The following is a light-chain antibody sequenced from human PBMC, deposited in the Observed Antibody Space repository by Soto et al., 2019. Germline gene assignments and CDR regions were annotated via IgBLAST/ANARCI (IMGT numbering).Light chain of an antibody. CDR2: DVN. CDR1: SSDVGGYNY. J-gene: IGLJ2*01. Sequence: QSALTQPRSVSGSPGQSVTISCTGTSSDVGGYNYVSWYQQHPGKAPKLMIYDVNKRPSGVPDRFSGSKSGNTASLTISGLQAEDEADYYCCSYAGRYTLDVVFGGGTKVSVL. CDR3: CSYAGRYTLDVV. V-gene: IGLV2-11*01.